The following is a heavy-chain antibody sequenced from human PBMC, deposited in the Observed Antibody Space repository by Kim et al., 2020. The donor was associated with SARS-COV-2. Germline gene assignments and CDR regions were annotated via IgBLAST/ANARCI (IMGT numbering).Heavy chain of an antibody. CDR2: IIPIFGTA. J-gene: IGHJ3*02. Sequence: SVKVSCKASGGTFSSYAISWVRQAPGQGLEWMGGIIPIFGTANYAQKFQGRVTITADESTSTAYMELSSLRSEDTAVYYCARGASPLGYLDAFDIWGQGTMVTVSS. D-gene: IGHD3-16*02. CDR3: ARGASPLGYLDAFDI. V-gene: IGHV1-69*13. CDR1: GGTFSSYA.